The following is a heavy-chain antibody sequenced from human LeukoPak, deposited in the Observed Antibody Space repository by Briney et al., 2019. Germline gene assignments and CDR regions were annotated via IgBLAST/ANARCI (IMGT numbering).Heavy chain of an antibody. CDR1: GFTFSDYY. CDR2: INSDGSST. J-gene: IGHJ6*03. V-gene: IGHV3-74*01. D-gene: IGHD1-26*01. Sequence: EGSLRLSCAASGFTFSDYYMSWIRQAPGKGLVWVSRINSDGSSTSYADSVKGRFTISRDNAKNALYLQMNSLRAEDTAVYYCARVSSGSYFGYYYYYMAVWGKGTTVTVSS. CDR3: ARVSSGSYFGYYYYYMAV.